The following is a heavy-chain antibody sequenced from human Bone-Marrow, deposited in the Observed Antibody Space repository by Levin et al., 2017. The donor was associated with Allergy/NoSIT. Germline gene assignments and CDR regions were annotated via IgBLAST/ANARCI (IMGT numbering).Heavy chain of an antibody. D-gene: IGHD3-9*01. CDR1: GGSFSGYY. J-gene: IGHJ2*01. CDR3: ARGLKHDILTGHWYFDL. CDR2: INHSGST. Sequence: GSLRLSCAVYGGSFSGYYWSWIRQPPGKGLEWIGEINHSGSTNYNPSLKSRVTISVDTSKNQFSLKLSSVTAADTAVYYCARGLKHDILTGHWYFDLWGRGTLVTVSS. V-gene: IGHV4-34*01.